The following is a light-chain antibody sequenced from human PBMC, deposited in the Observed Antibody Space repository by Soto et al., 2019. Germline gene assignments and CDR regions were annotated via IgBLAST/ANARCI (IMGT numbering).Light chain of an antibody. CDR1: QSISIW. CDR3: QHYNDYSWT. V-gene: IGKV1-5*03. Sequence: IHMTQSPSTLSASVGDRVTITCRASQSISIWLAWYQQKPGRAPNLLIYGTSSLESGGPSRFSGSGSGTEFTLTISSLQPDDFATYYCQHYNDYSWTFGQGTKVEIK. CDR2: GTS. J-gene: IGKJ1*01.